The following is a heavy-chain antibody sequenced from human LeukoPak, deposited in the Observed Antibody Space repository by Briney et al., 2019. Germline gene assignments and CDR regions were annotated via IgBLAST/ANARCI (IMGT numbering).Heavy chain of an antibody. V-gene: IGHV4-34*01. CDR1: GGSLNDFY. J-gene: IGHJ4*02. Sequence: KPSKTLSLTCAVYGGSLNDFYWNWIRQSPAKGLEWIGEINHSGSSNYNPSLKSRVTISLDTSKNQFSLNLSSVTAADTAVYYRAREGYCSGTSCYNFNYWGQGTLVTVSS. CDR3: AREGYCSGTSCYNFNY. CDR2: INHSGSS. D-gene: IGHD2-2*02.